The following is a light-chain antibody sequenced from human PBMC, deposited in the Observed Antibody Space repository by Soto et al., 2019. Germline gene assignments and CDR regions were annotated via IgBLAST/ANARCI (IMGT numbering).Light chain of an antibody. V-gene: IGKV3-11*01. J-gene: IGKJ1*01. CDR3: HQRQSWPRT. CDR1: QYINTR. CDR2: QTS. Sequence: VSPQSPATLSAFPVDRVTLSCKASQYINTRLAWYQHRPGQAPRLLIYQTSIRAAGIPARFSASGTGTDFTLTISDVQPEDFAVYYCHQRQSWPRTFGQGTMVDI.